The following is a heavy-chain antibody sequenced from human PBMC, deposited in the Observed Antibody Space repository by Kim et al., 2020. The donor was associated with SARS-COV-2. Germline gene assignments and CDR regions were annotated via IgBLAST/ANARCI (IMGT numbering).Heavy chain of an antibody. CDR2: EGSNK. Sequence: EGSNKYYADSVKGRFTISRDNSKNTLYLQMNSLRAEDTAVYYCARDPLDVWGQGTTVTVSS. CDR3: ARDPLDV. J-gene: IGHJ6*02. V-gene: IGHV3-33*01.